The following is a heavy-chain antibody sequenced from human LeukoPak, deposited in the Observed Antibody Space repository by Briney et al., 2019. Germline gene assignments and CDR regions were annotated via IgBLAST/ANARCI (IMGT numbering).Heavy chain of an antibody. CDR1: GFTFSTYA. V-gene: IGHV3-23*01. D-gene: IGHD3-10*01. Sequence: PGGSLRLSCPASGFTFSTYAMSWVRQAPGKGLEWVSSISDSGDSTYYTDSVKGRFTISRDNAKNTLYLQMNSLRAEDTAIYFCARYAVYGSPFFDYWGQGTLVTVSS. CDR3: ARYAVYGSPFFDY. J-gene: IGHJ4*02. CDR2: ISDSGDST.